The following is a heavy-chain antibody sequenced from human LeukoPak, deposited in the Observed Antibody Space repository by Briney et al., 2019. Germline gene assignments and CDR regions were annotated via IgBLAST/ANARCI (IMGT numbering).Heavy chain of an antibody. CDR2: IYYSGSI. J-gene: IGHJ4*02. CDR3: ARLAVETRLEAGTDY. D-gene: IGHD6-19*01. CDR1: GGSISSNNYY. Sequence: PSETLSLTCTVSGGSISSNNYYWGWIRQPPGKGLEWIGSIYYSGSIYYNPSLKSRVTISVDTSKDQFSLKLSSVTAADTAVYYCARLAVETRLEAGTDYWGQGTLVTVSS. V-gene: IGHV4-39*07.